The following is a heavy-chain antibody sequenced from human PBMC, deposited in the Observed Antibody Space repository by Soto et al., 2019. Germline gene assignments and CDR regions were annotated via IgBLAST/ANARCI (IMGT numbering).Heavy chain of an antibody. Sequence: GGSLRLSCAASGFTSTNYVMNWVRQAPGKGLEWVSSISGSGTTTFYADSVKGRFIISRDNSKNTLYLQMNSLRAEDTALYYCAKDRVGGVPDAFDIWGKGTMVTV. CDR3: AKDRVGGVPDAFDI. D-gene: IGHD2-8*01. CDR2: ISGSGTTT. CDR1: GFTSTNYV. J-gene: IGHJ3*02. V-gene: IGHV3-23*01.